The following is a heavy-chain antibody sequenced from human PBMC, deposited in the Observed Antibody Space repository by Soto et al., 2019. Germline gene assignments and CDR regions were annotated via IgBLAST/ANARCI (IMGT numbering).Heavy chain of an antibody. CDR1: GFTFSSYA. Sequence: QVQLVESGGGVVQPGRSLRLSCAASGFTFSSYAMHWVRQAPGKGLEWVAVISYDGSNKYYADSVKGRFTISRDNSKNPQYMQMNSLRAEDTAVYYCARDLNWNYVGWFDPWGQGTLVTVSS. D-gene: IGHD1-7*01. CDR3: ARDLNWNYVGWFDP. CDR2: ISYDGSNK. V-gene: IGHV3-30-3*01. J-gene: IGHJ5*02.